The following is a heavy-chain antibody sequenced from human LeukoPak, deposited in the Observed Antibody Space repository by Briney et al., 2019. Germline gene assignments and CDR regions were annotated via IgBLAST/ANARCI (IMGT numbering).Heavy chain of an antibody. Sequence: PSETLSLTCTVSGGSISSYSWSWIRQPAGKGLEWIGHMYTTGYTNYNPSLKSRVTISVDMSKNQFSLKLSSVTAADTAVYYCAIGDVGLLWFGEPKPFDYWGQGTLVTVSS. CDR1: GGSISSYS. D-gene: IGHD3-10*01. J-gene: IGHJ4*02. V-gene: IGHV4-4*07. CDR2: MYTTGYT. CDR3: AIGDVGLLWFGEPKPFDY.